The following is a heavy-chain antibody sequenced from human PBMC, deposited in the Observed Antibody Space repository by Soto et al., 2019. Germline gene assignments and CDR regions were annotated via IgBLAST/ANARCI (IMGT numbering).Heavy chain of an antibody. Sequence: ASVKVSCKVSGYTLTELSMHWVRQAPGKGPEWMGGFDPEDGETIYAQKFQGRVTMTEDTSTDTAYLELSSLRSEDTAVYYCATVPGYSSSSGTFDISGQGTMVTVSS. CDR1: GYTLTELS. V-gene: IGHV1-24*01. J-gene: IGHJ3*02. CDR3: ATVPGYSSSSGTFDI. CDR2: FDPEDGET. D-gene: IGHD6-6*01.